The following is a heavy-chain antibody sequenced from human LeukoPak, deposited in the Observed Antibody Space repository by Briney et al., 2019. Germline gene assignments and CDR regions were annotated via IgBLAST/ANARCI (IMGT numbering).Heavy chain of an antibody. CDR1: GGSISSGSCY. D-gene: IGHD3-3*01. Sequence: SETLSLTCTVSGGSISSGSCYWSWIRQPAGKGLEWIGRIYTSGSTNYNPSLKSRFTTSVDTSKNQFSLKLSSVTAADTAVYYCARIDFWSGFDYWGQGTLVTVSS. J-gene: IGHJ4*02. CDR2: IYTSGST. CDR3: ARIDFWSGFDY. V-gene: IGHV4-61*02.